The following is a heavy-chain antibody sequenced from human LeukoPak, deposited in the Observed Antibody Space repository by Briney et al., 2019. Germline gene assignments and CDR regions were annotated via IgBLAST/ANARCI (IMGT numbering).Heavy chain of an antibody. Sequence: PGGSLRLSCAASGFTFRTYGMYWVRQAPGKGLEWVAFIRYDGNNKYYADSVKGRFTISRDNSKNTLYLQLNSLRAEDTAVYSCANVGSTNWHYAFPIWGQGTTVTVSS. CDR3: ANVGSTNWHYAFPI. CDR1: GFTFRTYG. D-gene: IGHD1-26*01. CDR2: IRYDGNNK. V-gene: IGHV3-30*02. J-gene: IGHJ3*02.